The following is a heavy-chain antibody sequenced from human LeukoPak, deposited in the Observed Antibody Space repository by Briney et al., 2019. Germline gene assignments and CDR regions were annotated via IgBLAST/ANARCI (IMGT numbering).Heavy chain of an antibody. Sequence: SETLSLTCTVSGGSISSGSYYWSWIRQPAGTGLEWIGRIYTSGSTNYNPSLKSRVTISVDTSKNQFSLKLSSVTAADTAVYYCARDRYSNRYYYYMDVWGKGTTVAVSS. J-gene: IGHJ6*03. CDR3: ARDRYSNRYYYYMDV. CDR1: GGSISSGSYY. V-gene: IGHV4-61*02. D-gene: IGHD4-11*01. CDR2: IYTSGST.